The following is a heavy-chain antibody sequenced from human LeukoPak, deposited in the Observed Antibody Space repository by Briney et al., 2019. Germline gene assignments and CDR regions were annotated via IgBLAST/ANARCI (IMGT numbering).Heavy chain of an antibody. V-gene: IGHV4-59*01. J-gene: IGHJ5*02. Sequence: KPSETLSLTCTVSGGPISSNYWSWIRQPPGKGLEWIGYIYYTGSTNYNPSLRSRVTISVDTSKNQFSLKLSSVTAADTAVYYCARATTGEPYSWFDPWGQGTLVTVSS. CDR3: ARATTGEPYSWFDP. CDR1: GGPISSNY. D-gene: IGHD7-27*01. CDR2: IYYTGST.